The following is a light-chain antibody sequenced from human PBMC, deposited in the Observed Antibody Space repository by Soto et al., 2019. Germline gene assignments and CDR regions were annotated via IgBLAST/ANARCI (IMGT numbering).Light chain of an antibody. J-gene: IGKJ5*01. CDR2: GAS. Sequence: EIVMTQSPAILSVSPGDRATLSCRAGQSVSNNLAWYQQKPGQTPRLVIYGASNRATGVPARFSGSGSGTDFTLTISSLEPEDFAVYYCQQRSNWPPITFGQGTRLEIK. V-gene: IGKV3-11*01. CDR3: QQRSNWPPIT. CDR1: QSVSNN.